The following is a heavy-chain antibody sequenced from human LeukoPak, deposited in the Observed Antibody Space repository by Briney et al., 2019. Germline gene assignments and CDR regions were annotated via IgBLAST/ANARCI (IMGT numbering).Heavy chain of an antibody. CDR1: GYTFTGYY. D-gene: IGHD2-8*02. CDR3: ARGVPGTGKLTHDY. CDR2: INPNSGGT. Sequence: ASVKVSCKASGYTFTGYYMHWVRQAPGQGLEWMGWINPNSGGTNYAQKFQGWVTMTRDTSISTAYMELSRLRSDDTAVYYCARGVPGTGKLTHDYWGQGTLVTVSS. V-gene: IGHV1-2*04. J-gene: IGHJ4*02.